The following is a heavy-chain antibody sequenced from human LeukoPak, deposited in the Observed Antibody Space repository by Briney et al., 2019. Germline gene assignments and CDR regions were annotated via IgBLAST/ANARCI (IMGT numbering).Heavy chain of an antibody. J-gene: IGHJ4*02. D-gene: IGHD3-22*01. CDR2: ISTSGGSS. CDR1: GFTFSSYV. V-gene: IGHV3-23*01. CDR3: AIMHPYYDGSGYWVQ. Sequence: PGESLRLSCAASGFTFSSYVMSWVRQAPGKGLEWVSGISTSGGSSSYADSVKGRFTISRDNPRNTLYMQMNSLRAEDTALYYCAIMHPYYDGSGYWVQWGQGTLVTVSS.